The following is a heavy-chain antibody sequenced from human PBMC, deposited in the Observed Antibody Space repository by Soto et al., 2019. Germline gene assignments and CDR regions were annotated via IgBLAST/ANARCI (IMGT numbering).Heavy chain of an antibody. CDR3: ANAIYDYIWGSYRSPDY. CDR2: ISGSGGST. Sequence: GGSLRLSCAASGFTFSSYAMSWVRQAPGKGLEWVSAISGSGGSTYYADSVKGRFTISRDNSKNTLYLQMNSLRAEDTAVYYCANAIYDYIWGSYRSPDYWGQGTLVTVSS. D-gene: IGHD3-16*02. V-gene: IGHV3-23*01. J-gene: IGHJ4*02. CDR1: GFTFSSYA.